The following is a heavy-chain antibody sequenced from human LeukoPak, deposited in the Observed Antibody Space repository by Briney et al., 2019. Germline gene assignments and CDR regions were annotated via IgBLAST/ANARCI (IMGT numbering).Heavy chain of an antibody. V-gene: IGHV3-20*04. CDR3: ARVGFCGSSSCYSGYFDY. D-gene: IGHD2-2*02. J-gene: IGHJ4*02. CDR2: INWNGGST. Sequence: GGSLRLSCAPSGFTFDDHGMSWVRHAPGKGLEWVSGINWNGGSTAYADSVQGRFTISRDNAKNSLYLQMNSLGTEDTAFYYCARVGFCGSSSCYSGYFDYWGQGTLVTVSS. CDR1: GFTFDDHG.